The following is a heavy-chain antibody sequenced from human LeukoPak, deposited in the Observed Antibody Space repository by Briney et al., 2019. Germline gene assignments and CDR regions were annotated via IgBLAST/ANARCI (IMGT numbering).Heavy chain of an antibody. V-gene: IGHV1-2*02. J-gene: IGHJ4*02. Sequence: ASVKVSCKASGYTFPDYYMHWVRQAPGQGPEWMGWLNPISGDTKCAQNFQGRVTMTRDTSISTAYMELSRLRSDDTAVYYCARDMTLKGSGSSQNWGQGTLVTVSS. D-gene: IGHD3-10*01. CDR3: ARDMTLKGSGSSQN. CDR1: GYTFPDYY. CDR2: LNPISGDT.